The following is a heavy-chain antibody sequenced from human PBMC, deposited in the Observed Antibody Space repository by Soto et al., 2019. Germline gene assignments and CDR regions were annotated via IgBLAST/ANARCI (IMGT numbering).Heavy chain of an antibody. V-gene: IGHV4-39*01. Sequence: SETLSLTCTVSGIYVSTSDYYWGWVRQPPGKGLDWIGNIYYSGSTFYNPSLRSRVTLSVDTSKNQFSLRLNSVTVADTAVYFCAGFVVPASRNSDFDYWGQGTLVTVS. J-gene: IGHJ4*02. CDR3: AGFVVPASRNSDFDY. CDR1: GIYVSTSDYY. CDR2: IYYSGST. D-gene: IGHD2-15*01.